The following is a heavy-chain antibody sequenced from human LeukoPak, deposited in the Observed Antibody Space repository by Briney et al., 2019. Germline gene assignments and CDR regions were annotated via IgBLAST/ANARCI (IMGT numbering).Heavy chain of an antibody. D-gene: IGHD1-26*01. V-gene: IGHV3-11*04. J-gene: IGHJ4*02. CDR1: GFTFSDHY. CDR2: ISRNGSTM. CDR3: ARGFDLRVVGLTQGAPFDY. Sequence: PGGSLRLSCAASGFTFSDHYMSWIRQAPGKGLEWVSYISRNGSTMYYADSVKGRFTISRDNAKKSLYLQMNSLRAEDTAVYFCARGFDLRVVGLTQGAPFDYWGQGTLDTVSS.